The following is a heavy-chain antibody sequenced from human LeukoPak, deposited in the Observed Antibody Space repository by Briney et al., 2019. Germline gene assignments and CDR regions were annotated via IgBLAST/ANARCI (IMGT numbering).Heavy chain of an antibody. D-gene: IGHD2-15*01. CDR3: AREDQPRGTFDY. CDR1: GFTFSNYW. Sequence: GGSLRLSCAAPGFTFSNYWMSWVRQAPGKGLEWVANIKQDGSEKYYVDSVKGRFTISRDNAKNSLYLQMNSLRAEDTALYYCAREDQPRGTFDYWGQGILVTVSS. V-gene: IGHV3-7*05. CDR2: IKQDGSEK. J-gene: IGHJ4*02.